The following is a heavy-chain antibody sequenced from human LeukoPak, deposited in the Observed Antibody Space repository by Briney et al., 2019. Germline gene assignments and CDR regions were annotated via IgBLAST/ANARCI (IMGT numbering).Heavy chain of an antibody. CDR1: GYLFTSYW. Sequence: GESLKISCKDSGYLFTSYWIAWVRQRPGKGLEWMGIIYPSDSDTRYSPSFQGQVTISADKSINTAYLHWSSLKASDTAIYYCARQDGSGTYDAFDVWGQGTMVTV. CDR2: IYPSDSDT. CDR3: ARQDGSGTYDAFDV. J-gene: IGHJ3*01. V-gene: IGHV5-51*01. D-gene: IGHD3-10*01.